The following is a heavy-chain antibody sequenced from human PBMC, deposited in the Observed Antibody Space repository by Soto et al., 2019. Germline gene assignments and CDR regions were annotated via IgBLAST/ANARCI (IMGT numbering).Heavy chain of an antibody. J-gene: IGHJ4*02. CDR3: VRGRDYGDFVYDN. Sequence: EVQMVESGGGLIQPGGSLRLSCAASGFTVSSNYMSWIRQAPGKGLEWVSVLYSGGSTYYADSVKGRFTISRDNSKNTLYLQMNSLRVEDTAVYYCVRGRDYGDFVYDNWGQGTLVTVSS. V-gene: IGHV3-53*01. CDR1: GFTVSSNY. D-gene: IGHD4-17*01. CDR2: LYSGGST.